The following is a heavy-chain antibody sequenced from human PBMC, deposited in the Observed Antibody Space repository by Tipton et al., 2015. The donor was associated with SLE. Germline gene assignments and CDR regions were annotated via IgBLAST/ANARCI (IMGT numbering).Heavy chain of an antibody. D-gene: IGHD6-19*01. CDR2: IYYSGST. Sequence: LRLSCTVSGGSISSSSYYWGWIRQPPGKGLEWIGSIYYSGSTNYNPSLKSRVTISVDTSKNQFSLKLSSVTAADTAVYYCARRRIAVAGGVFDYWGQGTLVTVSS. V-gene: IGHV4-39*01. CDR1: GGSISSSSYY. CDR3: ARRRIAVAGGVFDY. J-gene: IGHJ4*02.